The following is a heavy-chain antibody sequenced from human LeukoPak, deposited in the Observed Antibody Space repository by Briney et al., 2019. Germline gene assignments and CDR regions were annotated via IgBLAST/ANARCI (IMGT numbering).Heavy chain of an antibody. J-gene: IGHJ4*02. V-gene: IGHV1-69*04. CDR3: ARGRCSSTSCPFDY. CDR1: GGTFSSYA. CDR2: IIPIFGIA. Sequence: SVKVSCKASGGTFSSYAISWVRQAPGQGLEWMGRIIPIFGIANYAQKFQGRVTITAGKSTSTAYMELSSLRSEDTAVYYCARGRCSSTSCPFDYWGQGTLVTVSS. D-gene: IGHD2-2*01.